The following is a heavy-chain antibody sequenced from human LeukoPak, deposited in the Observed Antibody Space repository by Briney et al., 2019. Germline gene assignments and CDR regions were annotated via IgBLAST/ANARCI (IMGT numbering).Heavy chain of an antibody. V-gene: IGHV4-4*07. J-gene: IGHJ6*03. CDR3: ARHIFNRNNKDYYMDV. CDR1: GGSISSYY. Sequence: SETLSLTCTVSGGSISSYYWSWIRQPAGKGLEWIGRIYTSGSTNYNPSLKSRVTMSVDTSKNQFSLKLSSVTAADTAVYYCARHIFNRNNKDYYMDVWGKGTTVTVSS. D-gene: IGHD1/OR15-1a*01. CDR2: IYTSGST.